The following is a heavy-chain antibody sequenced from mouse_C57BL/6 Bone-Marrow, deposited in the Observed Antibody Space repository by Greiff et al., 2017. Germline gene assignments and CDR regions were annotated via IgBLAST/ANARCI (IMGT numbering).Heavy chain of an antibody. Sequence: DVQLQESGPGLVKPSQSLSLTCSVTGYSITSGYYWNWIRQFPGNKLEWMGYISYDGSNNYNPSLKNRISITRDTSKNQFFLKLNSVTTEDTATYYCARDNPLYYYGSEGFADWGQGTLVTVSA. D-gene: IGHD1-1*01. J-gene: IGHJ3*01. CDR1: GYSITSGYY. CDR2: ISYDGSN. CDR3: ARDNPLYYYGSEGFAD. V-gene: IGHV3-6*01.